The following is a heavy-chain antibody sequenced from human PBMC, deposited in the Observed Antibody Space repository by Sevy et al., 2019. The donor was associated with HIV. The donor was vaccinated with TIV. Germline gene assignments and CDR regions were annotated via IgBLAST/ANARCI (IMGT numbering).Heavy chain of an antibody. CDR2: IKSKTDGGTT. J-gene: IGHJ4*02. D-gene: IGHD3-22*01. Sequence: GGSLRLSCAASGFTFSNAWMNWVRQAPGKGLEWVGRIKSKTDGGTTDYAAPVKGRFTISRDDSKNTLYLQMNSLKTEDTAVYYCSTARVITMIVVVIPHDYWGQGTLVTVSS. V-gene: IGHV3-15*07. CDR1: GFTFSNAW. CDR3: STARVITMIVVVIPHDY.